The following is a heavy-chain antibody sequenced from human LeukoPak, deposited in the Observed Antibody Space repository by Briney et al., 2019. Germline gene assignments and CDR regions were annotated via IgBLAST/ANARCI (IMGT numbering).Heavy chain of an antibody. CDR3: AKDLGYCSGGSCYPGWFDP. CDR2: IRYDGSNK. Sequence: GGSLRLSCAASGFTFSSYGMHWVRQAPGKGLEWVAFIRYDGSNKYYADSVKGRFTISRDNSKNTLYLQMNSLRAEDTAVYYCAKDLGYCSGGSCYPGWFDPWGQGTPVTVSS. V-gene: IGHV3-30*02. CDR1: GFTFSSYG. J-gene: IGHJ5*02. D-gene: IGHD2-15*01.